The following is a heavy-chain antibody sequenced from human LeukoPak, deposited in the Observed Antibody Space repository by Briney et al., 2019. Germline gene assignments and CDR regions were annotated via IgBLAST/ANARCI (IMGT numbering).Heavy chain of an antibody. V-gene: IGHV3-74*01. CDR2: INSDGSST. Sequence: GGSLRLSCAASGFTFSSYWMHWVRQAPGKGLVWVSRINSDGSSTSYADSVKGRFTISRDNAKNTLHLQMNSLRAEDTAVYYCARAWSSSYAFDIWGQGTMVTVSS. CDR1: GFTFSSYW. D-gene: IGHD6-6*01. CDR3: ARAWSSSYAFDI. J-gene: IGHJ3*02.